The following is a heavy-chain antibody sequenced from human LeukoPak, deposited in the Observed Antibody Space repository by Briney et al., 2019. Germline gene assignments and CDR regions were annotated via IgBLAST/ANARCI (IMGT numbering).Heavy chain of an antibody. CDR1: GFTFSSYS. J-gene: IGHJ3*02. CDR2: ISSSSSTI. V-gene: IGHV3-48*04. Sequence: GRSLRLSCAASGFTFSSYSMNWVRQAPGKGLEWVSYISSSSSTIYYADSVKGRFTISRDNAKNSLYLQMNSLRAEGTAVYYCARDRAVGVMIAFDIWGQGTTVTVSS. CDR3: ARDRAVGVMIAFDI. D-gene: IGHD3-16*01.